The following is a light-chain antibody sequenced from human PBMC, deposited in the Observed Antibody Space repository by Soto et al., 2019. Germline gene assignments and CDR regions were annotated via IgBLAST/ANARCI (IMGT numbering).Light chain of an antibody. CDR1: QTISNW. V-gene: IGKV1-5*01. CDR3: QHSNSHLCT. J-gene: IGKJ2*02. Sequence: DIQMTQSPSSLSASVGDRVTITCRASQTISNWLAWYQQKPGRAPKLLIYAASTLESGVPSRFSGRGSGTEFTLTISSLQPDYFSTYYCQHSNSHLCTFGQGTKREIK. CDR2: AAS.